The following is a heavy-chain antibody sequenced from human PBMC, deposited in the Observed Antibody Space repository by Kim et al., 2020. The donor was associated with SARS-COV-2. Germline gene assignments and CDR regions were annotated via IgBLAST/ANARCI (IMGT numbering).Heavy chain of an antibody. D-gene: IGHD2-15*01. Sequence: RVTISVDTSKNQFSLKLSSVTAADTAVYYCARHGRTRNIVVVVAATFFDYWGQGTLVTVSS. CDR3: ARHGRTRNIVVVVAATFFDY. J-gene: IGHJ4*02. V-gene: IGHV4-39*01.